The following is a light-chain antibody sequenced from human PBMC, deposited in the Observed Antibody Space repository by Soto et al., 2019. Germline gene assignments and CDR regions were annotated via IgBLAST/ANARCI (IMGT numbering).Light chain of an antibody. CDR2: EVV. Sequence: QYALAQPPSASGSPGQSATISCTGTTNDIGVYDFVSWYQHHPGNAPRLIIYEVVQRPSGVPDRSSGSKSGNTASLTVSGLQAADEADYFCKSYAGSNSYVFGSGTKVTVL. CDR1: TNDIGVYDF. CDR3: KSYAGSNSYV. V-gene: IGLV2-8*01. J-gene: IGLJ1*01.